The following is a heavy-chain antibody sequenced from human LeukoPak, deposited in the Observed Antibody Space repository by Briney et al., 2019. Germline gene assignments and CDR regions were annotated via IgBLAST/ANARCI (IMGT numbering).Heavy chain of an antibody. CDR2: IYYSGST. Sequence: PSETLSLTCAVYGGSFSGYYWSWIRQPPGKGLEWIGYIYYSGSTNYNPSLKSRVTISVDTSKNQFSLKLSSVTAADTAVYYCARVGSSSGHFDYWGQGTLVTVSS. D-gene: IGHD6-19*01. CDR3: ARVGSSSGHFDY. CDR1: GGSFSGYY. V-gene: IGHV4-59*01. J-gene: IGHJ4*02.